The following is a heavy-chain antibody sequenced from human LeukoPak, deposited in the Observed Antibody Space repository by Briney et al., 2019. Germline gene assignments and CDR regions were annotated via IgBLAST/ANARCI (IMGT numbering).Heavy chain of an antibody. J-gene: IGHJ6*02. V-gene: IGHV1-8*01. CDR1: GYTFTSYD. CDR2: MNPNSGNT. D-gene: IGHD3-10*01. Sequence: GASVKVSCKASGYTFTSYDINWVRQATGQGLEWMGWMNPNSGNTGYAQKFQGRVTMTRNTSISTAYMELSSLRSEDTAVYYCARDITMVRGNIRDVWGQGTMVTVSS. CDR3: ARDITMVRGNIRDV.